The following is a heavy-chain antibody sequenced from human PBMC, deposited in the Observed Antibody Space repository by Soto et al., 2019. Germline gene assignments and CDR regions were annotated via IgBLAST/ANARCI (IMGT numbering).Heavy chain of an antibody. D-gene: IGHD6-19*01. J-gene: IGHJ5*02. CDR3: AKDLNSGWSPRWFDP. CDR1: GFTFSSYG. V-gene: IGHV3-30*18. Sequence: GGSLRLSCAASGFTFSSYGMHWVRQAPGKGLEWVAVISYDGSNKYYADSVKGRFTISRDNSKNTLYLQMNSLRAEDTAVYYCAKDLNSGWSPRWFDPWGQGTLVTVS. CDR2: ISYDGSNK.